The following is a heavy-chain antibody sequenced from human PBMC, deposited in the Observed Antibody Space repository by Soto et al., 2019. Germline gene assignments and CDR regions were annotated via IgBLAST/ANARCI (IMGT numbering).Heavy chain of an antibody. CDR1: GDSFTIYE. CDR3: ASMITASGGLILIYYYYHTDV. CDR2: MNPNSGNT. V-gene: IGHV1-8*02. Sequence: VSVEISCTSSGDSFTIYEVTGVRQATGQGLEWMGWMNPNSGNTGYAQKFQGRVTMTRNTSISTAYMELSGLRSEDTAVYYCASMITASGGLILIYYYYHTDVWGKGTTGTVSS. J-gene: IGHJ6*03. D-gene: IGHD3-16*01.